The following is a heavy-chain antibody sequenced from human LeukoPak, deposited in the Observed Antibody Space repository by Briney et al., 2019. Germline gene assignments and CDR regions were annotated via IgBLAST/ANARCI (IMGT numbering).Heavy chain of an antibody. J-gene: IGHJ4*02. D-gene: IGHD6-13*01. CDR3: ARGGSSSWAYNFDY. V-gene: IGHV4-59*12. CDR1: GGSISRYY. CDR2: IYYSGST. Sequence: SGTLSLTRTDPGGSISRYYWSSIPQPPGKGLEWRGYIYYSGSTNYNPSLKSRVTISVETSKNQFSLKLSSVTAADTAVYYCARGGSSSWAYNFDYWGQGTLVTVSS.